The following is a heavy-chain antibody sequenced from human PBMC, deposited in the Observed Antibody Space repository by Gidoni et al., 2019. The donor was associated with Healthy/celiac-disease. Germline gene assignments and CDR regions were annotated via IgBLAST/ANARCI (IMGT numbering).Heavy chain of an antibody. CDR1: GYTVPSYG. CDR3: ARGRDLYDSSDY. CDR2: ISAYNGNK. D-gene: IGHD3-22*01. Sequence: QVQLVQSGAEVKKPRASVKFSCKASGYTVPSYGIIWVRQAPGQGLEWMGWISAYNGNKNDAQKLQSRVTMTTDTSTSTAYMELRSLRSDDTAVYYCARGRDLYDSSDYWGQGTLVTVSS. J-gene: IGHJ4*02. V-gene: IGHV1-18*01.